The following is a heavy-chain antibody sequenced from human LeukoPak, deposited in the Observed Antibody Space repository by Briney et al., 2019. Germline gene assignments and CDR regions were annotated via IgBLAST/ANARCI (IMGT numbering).Heavy chain of an antibody. D-gene: IGHD2/OR15-2a*01. V-gene: IGHV1-8*01. CDR3: ARFLRYYYYYYMDV. CDR2: MNPNSGNT. Sequence: ASVKVSCKASGYTFTSYDINWVRQATGQGLEWMGWMNPNSGNTGYAQKFQGRVTMTRNTSISTAYMELGSLRSEDTAVYYCARFLRYYYYYYMDVWGKGTTVTISS. J-gene: IGHJ6*03. CDR1: GYTFTSYD.